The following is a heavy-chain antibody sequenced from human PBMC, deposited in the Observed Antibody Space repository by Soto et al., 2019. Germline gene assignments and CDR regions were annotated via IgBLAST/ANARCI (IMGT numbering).Heavy chain of an antibody. J-gene: IGHJ4*02. CDR2: ISGNSANT. D-gene: IGHD3-10*01. V-gene: IGHV3-23*01. Sequence: HPGGSLRLSCAASGFTFTTYLMSWVRQAPGKGLEWVSEISGNSANTYYADSVKGRFTISRDNSKNTLYLQMNSLRAEDTAVYYCAKDAVWFGDRNPSLHWGQGTLVTVSS. CDR1: GFTFTTYL. CDR3: AKDAVWFGDRNPSLH.